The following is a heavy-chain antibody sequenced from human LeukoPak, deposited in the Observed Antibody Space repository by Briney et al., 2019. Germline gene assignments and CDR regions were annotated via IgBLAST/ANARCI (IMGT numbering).Heavy chain of an antibody. Sequence: GGSLRLSCAASGFTVSTNYMTWVRQAPGKGLQWVSDIYYGGSTYYADSVRGRFTISRGNSKNTLYLQMNSVRAEDTAVYYCAKTDYSTGPFDCWGQGTLVTVSS. CDR1: GFTVSTNY. V-gene: IGHV3-53*01. J-gene: IGHJ4*02. D-gene: IGHD4-11*01. CDR3: AKTDYSTGPFDC. CDR2: IYYGGST.